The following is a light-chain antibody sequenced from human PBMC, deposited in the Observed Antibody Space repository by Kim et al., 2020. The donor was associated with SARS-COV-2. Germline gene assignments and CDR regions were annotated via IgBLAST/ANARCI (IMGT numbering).Light chain of an antibody. CDR3: QAWDSSTVV. CDR2: QDS. Sequence: SYELTQPPSVSVSPGQTASITCSGDKLGDKYACWYQQKPGQSPVLVIYQDSKRPSGSPERFSGSNSGNTVTLTISGTQAMDEADYYCQAWDSSTVVFGGGTQLTVL. J-gene: IGLJ2*01. CDR1: KLGDKY. V-gene: IGLV3-1*01.